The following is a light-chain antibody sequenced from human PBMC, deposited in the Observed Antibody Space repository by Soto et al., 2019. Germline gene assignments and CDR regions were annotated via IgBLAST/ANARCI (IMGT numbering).Light chain of an antibody. CDR1: QSVSSD. V-gene: IGKV3-15*01. J-gene: IGKJ1*01. CDR2: HAS. CDR3: QQYSHWPRT. Sequence: EVVMTQSPAALSASPGERATLSCRASQSVSSDLAWYQQKPGQSPRLLIYHASARATGVPARISGSGSGTEFTLTISSLQSEDFAVYYCQQYSHWPRTFGQGTKVDIK.